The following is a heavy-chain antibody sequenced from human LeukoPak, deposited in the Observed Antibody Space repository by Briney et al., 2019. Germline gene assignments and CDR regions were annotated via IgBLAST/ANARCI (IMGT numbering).Heavy chain of an antibody. CDR3: ARVIASAYYFDY. J-gene: IGHJ4*02. CDR2: INWNGGST. D-gene: IGHD2/OR15-2a*01. Sequence: GGSLRLPCAASGFTFDDYGMSWVRQAPGKGLEWVSGINWNGGSTGYADSVKGRFTISRDNAKNSLYLQMNSLRAEDTAVYYCARVIASAYYFDYWGQGTLVTVSS. CDR1: GFTFDDYG. V-gene: IGHV3-20*04.